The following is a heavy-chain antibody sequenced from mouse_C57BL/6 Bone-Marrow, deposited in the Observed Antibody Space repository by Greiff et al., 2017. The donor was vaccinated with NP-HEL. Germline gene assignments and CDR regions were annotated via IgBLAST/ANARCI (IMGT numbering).Heavy chain of an antibody. D-gene: IGHD1-1*01. Sequence: EVMLVESGGGLVKPGGSLKLSCAASGFTFSSYAMSWVRQTPEKRLEWVAAISDGGSYTYYPDSVKGRFTISRDNAKNNLYLQLSHLKSEDTAMYYCAREIGYYGSSYDFDYWGQGTTLTVSS. J-gene: IGHJ2*01. V-gene: IGHV5-4*01. CDR3: AREIGYYGSSYDFDY. CDR2: ISDGGSYT. CDR1: GFTFSSYA.